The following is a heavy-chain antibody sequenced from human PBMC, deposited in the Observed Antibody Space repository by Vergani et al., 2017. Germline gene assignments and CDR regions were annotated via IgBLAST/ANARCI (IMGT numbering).Heavy chain of an antibody. CDR1: GFTFSSYA. CDR3: AKNVHQVYTPCVVDY. CDR2: ISGRGVST. J-gene: IGHJ4*02. D-gene: IGHD2-8*01. V-gene: IGHV3-23*01. Sequence: EVQLLESGGGLVQPGGSLRLSCAASGFTFSSYAMRWVRQAPGKGLEWVAGISGRGVSTSYADAVKGRCTITRYNSKNTLYLQMNSLRAEETAVYYCAKNVHQVYTPCVVDYWGQGTLVTVSS.